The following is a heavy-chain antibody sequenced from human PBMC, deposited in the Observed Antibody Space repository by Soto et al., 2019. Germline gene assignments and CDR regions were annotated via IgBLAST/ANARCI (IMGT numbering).Heavy chain of an antibody. CDR1: GFTFSSYS. J-gene: IGHJ6*02. CDR2: ISSSSSYI. D-gene: IGHD6-13*01. Sequence: GGSLRLSCAASGFTFSSYSMNWVRQAPGKGLEWVSSISSSSSYIYYADSVKGRFTISRDNAKNSLYLQMNSLRAEDPAVYYCGREEGDSWPLYYYGMDVGAQGTTVTVSS. CDR3: GREEGDSWPLYYYGMDV. V-gene: IGHV3-21*01.